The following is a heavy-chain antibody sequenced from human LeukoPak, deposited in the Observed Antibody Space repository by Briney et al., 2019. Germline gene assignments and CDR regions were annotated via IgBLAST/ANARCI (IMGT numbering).Heavy chain of an antibody. CDR3: AKAPFSRCTGVICYSFGY. CDR1: GFTFNNYA. V-gene: IGHV3-23*01. CDR2: ISGSDAGT. Sequence: PGGSLRLSCAASGFTFNNYAMSWVRQAPGKGLEWVSAISGSDAGTYYADSVKGRFTISRDNSKNTLYLQMNSLRAEDAAVYYCAKAPFSRCTGVICYSFGYWGQGTLVTVSS. J-gene: IGHJ4*02. D-gene: IGHD2-15*01.